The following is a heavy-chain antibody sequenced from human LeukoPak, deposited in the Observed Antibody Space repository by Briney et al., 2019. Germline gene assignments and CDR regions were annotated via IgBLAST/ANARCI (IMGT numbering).Heavy chain of an antibody. CDR3: ASVNYYDSSGYDY. J-gene: IGHJ4*02. D-gene: IGHD3-22*01. CDR2: INHSGST. CDR1: GFTFSSHG. Sequence: GSLRLSCAASGFTFSSHGMSWIRQPPGKGLEWIGEINHSGSTNYNPSLKSRVTISVDTSKNQFSLKLSSVTAADTAVYYCASVNYYDSSGYDYWGQGTLVTVSS. V-gene: IGHV4-34*01.